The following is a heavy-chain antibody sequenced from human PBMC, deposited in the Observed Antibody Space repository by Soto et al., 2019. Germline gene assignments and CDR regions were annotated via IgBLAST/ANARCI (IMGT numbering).Heavy chain of an antibody. Sequence: ASVKVSCKASGYTFTSYGISWVRQAPGQGLEWMGWISAYNGNTNYAQKLQGRVTMTTDTSTSTAYMELRSLRSDDTAVYYCAREYSITFGGVIVKSLPAYWGQGTLVTVSS. CDR1: GYTFTSYG. J-gene: IGHJ4*02. CDR3: AREYSITFGGVIVKSLPAY. D-gene: IGHD3-16*02. CDR2: ISAYNGNT. V-gene: IGHV1-18*01.